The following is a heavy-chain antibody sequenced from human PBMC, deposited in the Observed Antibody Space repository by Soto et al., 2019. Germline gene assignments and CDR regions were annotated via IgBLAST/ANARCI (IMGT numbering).Heavy chain of an antibody. J-gene: IGHJ6*02. CDR3: ASGIRYSGYAGMDV. CDR1: GYTFTIYG. CDR2: ISPDNGNT. D-gene: IGHD5-12*01. V-gene: IGHV1-18*01. Sequence: QVQLVQSGGEVKKPGASVKVSCKASGYTFTIYGITWVRQAPGQGLVWMGWISPDNGNTHYAQKLQGRVTMTTVTSTSTVYMSLRSLISDDTAVYYCASGIRYSGYAGMDVWGQGTTVTVSS.